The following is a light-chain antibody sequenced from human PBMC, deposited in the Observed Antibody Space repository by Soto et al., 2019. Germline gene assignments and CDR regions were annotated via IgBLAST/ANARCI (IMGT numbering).Light chain of an antibody. V-gene: IGKV3-11*01. CDR1: QSVSSY. CDR3: QQYNSYSPT. Sequence: TQSPATLSLSPGERATLSCRASQSVSSYLAWYQQKPGQAPRLLIYDASNRATGIPARFSGSGSGTEFTLTISSLQPDDSATYYCQQYNSYSPTFGQGTKVDIK. J-gene: IGKJ1*01. CDR2: DAS.